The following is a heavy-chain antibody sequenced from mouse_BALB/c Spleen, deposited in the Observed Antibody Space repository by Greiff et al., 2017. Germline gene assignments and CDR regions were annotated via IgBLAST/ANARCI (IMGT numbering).Heavy chain of an antibody. J-gene: IGHJ4*01. Sequence: EVKLMESGGGLVQPGGSLRLSCATSGFTFTDYYMSWVRQPPGKALEWLGFIRNKANGYTTEYSASVKGRFTISRDNSQSILYLQMNTLRAEDSATYYCARDNGWLLQYYAMDYWGQGTSVTVSS. CDR3: ARDNGWLLQYYAMDY. CDR1: GFTFTDYY. CDR2: IRNKANGYTT. V-gene: IGHV7-3*02. D-gene: IGHD2-3*01.